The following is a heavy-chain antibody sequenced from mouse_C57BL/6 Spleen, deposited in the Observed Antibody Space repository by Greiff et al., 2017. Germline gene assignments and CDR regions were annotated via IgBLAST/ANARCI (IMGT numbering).Heavy chain of an antibody. CDR2: IWRGGST. J-gene: IGHJ3*01. Sequence: VNLVESGPGLVQPSQSLSITCTVSGFSLTSYGVHWVRQSPGQGLEWLGVIWRGGSTDHNATFMSRLSITKDNSTGHVYFKMSSLQADDTAIYYSSKSLYYDGYLFAYWGQGTLVTASA. D-gene: IGHD2-3*01. CDR1: GFSLTSYG. CDR3: SKSLYYDGYLFAY. V-gene: IGHV2-5*01.